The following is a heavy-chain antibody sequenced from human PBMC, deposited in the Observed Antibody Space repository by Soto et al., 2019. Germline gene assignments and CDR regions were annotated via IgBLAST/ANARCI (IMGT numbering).Heavy chain of an antibody. D-gene: IGHD2-2*01. CDR3: ARVVPGAEAWFGP. J-gene: IGHJ5*02. V-gene: IGHV1-18*01. Sequence: ASVKVSCKTSGYTFSDYGITWARQAPGQPLEWLGWISLYSDGTNYAQKFQGRVSMTTDTSTTTAYMELRSLRSDDTAVYYCARVVPGAEAWFGPWGQGTLVTVSS. CDR1: GYTFSDYG. CDR2: ISLYSDGT.